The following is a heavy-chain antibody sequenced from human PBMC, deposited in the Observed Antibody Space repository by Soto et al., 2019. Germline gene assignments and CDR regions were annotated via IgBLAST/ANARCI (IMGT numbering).Heavy chain of an antibody. CDR2: IYYSGRT. J-gene: IGHJ4*02. CDR3: ARYYYDSSGYYTVFDY. D-gene: IGHD3-22*01. V-gene: IGHV4-31*03. Sequence: SETLSLTCTVSGSSISSGGYYWSWIRQHPGKGLEWIGYIYYSGRTYYNPSLKSRVTISVDTSKHQFSLKLSSVTAADTAVYYCARYYYDSSGYYTVFDYWGQGTLVTVSS. CDR1: GSSISSGGYY.